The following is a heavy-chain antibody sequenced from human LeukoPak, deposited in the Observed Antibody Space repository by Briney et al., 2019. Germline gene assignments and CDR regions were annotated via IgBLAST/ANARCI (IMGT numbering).Heavy chain of an antibody. CDR2: ISGSGGST. J-gene: IGHJ4*02. V-gene: IGHV3-23*01. Sequence: GGSLRLSCAASGFTFSSYAMSWVRQAPGKGLEWVSAISGSGGSTYYADSVKGRFTISRDNSKNTLYLQMNSLRAEDTAVYYCANALVPSAFPAYVWGSYRTDYWGQGTLVTVSS. D-gene: IGHD3-16*02. CDR3: ANALVPSAFPAYVWGSYRTDY. CDR1: GFTFSSYA.